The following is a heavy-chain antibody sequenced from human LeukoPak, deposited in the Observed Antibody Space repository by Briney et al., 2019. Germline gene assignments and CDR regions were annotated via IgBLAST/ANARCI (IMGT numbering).Heavy chain of an antibody. CDR3: AKDEGYSSGWRLEYYYYMDV. D-gene: IGHD6-19*01. V-gene: IGHV3-23*01. Sequence: PGGSLRLSCAASGFSLSNYWMNWVRQAPGKGLEWVSAISGSGGSTYYADSVKGRFTISRDNSKNTLYLQMNSLRAEDTAVYYCAKDEGYSSGWRLEYYYYMDVWGKGTTVTVSS. J-gene: IGHJ6*03. CDR1: GFSLSNYW. CDR2: ISGSGGST.